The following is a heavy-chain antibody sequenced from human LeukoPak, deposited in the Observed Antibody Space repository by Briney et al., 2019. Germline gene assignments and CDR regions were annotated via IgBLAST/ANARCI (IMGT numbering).Heavy chain of an antibody. CDR3: ATLGADAFDI. Sequence: GGSLRLSCAASGFTFDDYAMHWVRHAPGKGLEWVSGISWNSGSIGYADSVKGRFTISRDNAKNSLYLQMNSLRAEDTALYYCATLGADAFDIWGQGTMVTVSS. CDR2: ISWNSGSI. V-gene: IGHV3-9*01. CDR1: GFTFDDYA. J-gene: IGHJ3*02. D-gene: IGHD1-26*01.